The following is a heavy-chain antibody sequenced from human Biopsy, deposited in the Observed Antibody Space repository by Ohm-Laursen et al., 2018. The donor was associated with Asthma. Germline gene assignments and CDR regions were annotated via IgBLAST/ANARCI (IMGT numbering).Heavy chain of an antibody. CDR1: GGSFSNFA. J-gene: IGHJ4*02. CDR3: ARSYDTDSYPVLVLDY. D-gene: IGHD3-22*01. V-gene: IGHV1-69*06. CDR2: IMTVFGTT. Sequence: SSVKVSCKASGGSFSNFAFSWVRQAPGQGLEWLGGIMTVFGTTNYAQKFQGRVTITADKSTSTTYMELSRLRSEDTAVYYCARSYDTDSYPVLVLDYWGQGTLVTVSS.